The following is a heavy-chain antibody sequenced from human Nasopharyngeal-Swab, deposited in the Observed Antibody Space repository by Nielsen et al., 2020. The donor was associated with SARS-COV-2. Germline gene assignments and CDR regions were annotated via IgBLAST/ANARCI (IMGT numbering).Heavy chain of an antibody. CDR2: INYSGST. D-gene: IGHD3-10*01. J-gene: IGHJ6*02. Sequence: SETLSLTCAVYGGSFSGYYWNWIRQPPGQGLEWIGEINYSGSTNYNPSLKSRVTISVDTSKKQFSLKPSSVTAADTAVYYCASLVGGSGRSPFYHYYGMDVWGQGTTVTVSS. CDR3: ASLVGGSGRSPFYHYYGMDV. V-gene: IGHV4-34*01. CDR1: GGSFSGYY.